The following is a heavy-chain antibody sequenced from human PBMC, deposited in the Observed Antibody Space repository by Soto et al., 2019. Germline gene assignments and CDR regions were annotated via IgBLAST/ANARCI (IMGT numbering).Heavy chain of an antibody. CDR2: IYPGDSDT. Sequence: GESLKISCKGSGYSFVSYWIGWVRQMPGKGLEWMGIIYPGDSDTRYSPSFQGQVTISADKSITTVYLQWSSLKASDTAVYFCARGRYCLTGRCFPNWFDSWGQGALVTVSS. CDR3: ARGRYCLTGRCFPNWFDS. V-gene: IGHV5-51*01. J-gene: IGHJ5*01. D-gene: IGHD7-27*01. CDR1: GYSFVSYW.